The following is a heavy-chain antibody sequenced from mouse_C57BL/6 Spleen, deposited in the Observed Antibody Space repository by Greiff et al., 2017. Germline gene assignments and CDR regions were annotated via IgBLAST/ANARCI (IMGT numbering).Heavy chain of an antibody. D-gene: IGHD1-1*01. CDR1: GYTFTSYW. V-gene: IGHV1-59*01. CDR3: ARSALYGTGYFGV. Sequence: QVQLQQPGAELVRPGTSVKLSCKASGYTFTSYWMHWVKQRPGQGLEWIGVIDPSDSYTNYNQKFKGKATLTVDTSSSTAYMQLSSLTSEDSAVYYCARSALYGTGYFGVWGTGTTVTVSS. CDR2: IDPSDSYT. J-gene: IGHJ1*03.